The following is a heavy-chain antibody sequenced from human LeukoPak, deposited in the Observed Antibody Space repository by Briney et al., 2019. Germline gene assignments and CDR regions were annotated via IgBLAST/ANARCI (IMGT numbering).Heavy chain of an antibody. D-gene: IGHD5-24*01. CDR3: AKENGYNYYFDY. CDR1: GFTFSTYA. J-gene: IGHJ4*02. V-gene: IGHV3-23*01. CDR2: ISGSGGST. Sequence: GGSLRLSCAASGFTFSTYAMSWVRQAPGKGLEWVSAISGSGGSTNYADSVRGRFTISRDNSKNTLYLQMNSLRAEDTAVYYCAKENGYNYYFDYWGQGTLVTVSS.